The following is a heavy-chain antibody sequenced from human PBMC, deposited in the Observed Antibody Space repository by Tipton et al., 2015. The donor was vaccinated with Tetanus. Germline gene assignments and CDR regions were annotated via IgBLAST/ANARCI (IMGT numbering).Heavy chain of an antibody. V-gene: IGHV3-33*01. CDR3: ARDFFELRSPFFGMDV. CDR2: LWYDGVNQ. D-gene: IGHD1-7*01. Sequence: QLVQSGAEVKKPGESLKISCKGSGYSFTSYWIGWVRQMPGKGLEWVAVLWYDGVNQFYADSVKGRFTISRDNSKNMVFLQMNSLRVEDTATYYCARDFFELRSPFFGMDVWGRGTTVTVSS. J-gene: IGHJ6*02. CDR1: GYSFTSYW.